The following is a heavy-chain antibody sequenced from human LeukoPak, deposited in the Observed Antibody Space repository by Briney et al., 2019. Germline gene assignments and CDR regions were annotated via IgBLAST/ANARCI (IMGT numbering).Heavy chain of an antibody. V-gene: IGHV1-8*03. J-gene: IGHJ6*03. D-gene: IGHD6-13*01. CDR3: ARQGRQQLVPYYYYYMDV. Sequence: ASVKVSCKASGYTFTSYDINWVRQATGQGLEGMGWMNPNSGNTGYAQKFQGRVTITRNTSISTAYMELSSLRSEDTAVYYCARQGRQQLVPYYYYYMDVWGKGTTVTVSS. CDR2: MNPNSGNT. CDR1: GYTFTSYD.